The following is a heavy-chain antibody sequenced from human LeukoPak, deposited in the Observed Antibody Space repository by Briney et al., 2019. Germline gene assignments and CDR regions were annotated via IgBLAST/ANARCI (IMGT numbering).Heavy chain of an antibody. J-gene: IGHJ4*02. CDR3: ARAYWDYYGSGAYFDY. Sequence: SETLSLTCTVSGDSISSYYWSWIRQPAGKGLEWIGRIYTSGSTNYNPSLKSRVTMSVDTSKNQFSLKLSSVTAADTAVYYCARAYWDYYGSGAYFDYWGQGTLVTVSS. V-gene: IGHV4-4*07. CDR2: IYTSGST. D-gene: IGHD3-10*01. CDR1: GDSISSYY.